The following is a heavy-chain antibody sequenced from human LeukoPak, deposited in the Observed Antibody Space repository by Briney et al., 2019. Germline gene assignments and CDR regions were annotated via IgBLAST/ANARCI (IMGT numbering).Heavy chain of an antibody. D-gene: IGHD3-10*01. CDR1: GFTFSSYS. V-gene: IGHV3-48*01. CDR2: ISGSSSTI. Sequence: GGSPRLSCAASGFTFSSYSMNWVRQAPGKGLEWVSYISGSSSTIYYADSVKGRFTISRDNAKNSLYLQMNSLRAEDTAVYYCATHELKDAFDIWGQGTMVTVSS. CDR3: ATHELKDAFDI. J-gene: IGHJ3*02.